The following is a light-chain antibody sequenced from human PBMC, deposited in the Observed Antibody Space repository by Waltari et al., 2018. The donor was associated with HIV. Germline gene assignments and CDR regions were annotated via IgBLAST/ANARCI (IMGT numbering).Light chain of an antibody. Sequence: DIVLTQSPDSLAVSLGERAPINCRSSQSLLYTDNNKNYLTWYQQKPGQPPKLLIYWASTRASGVPDRFSGSGSGTEFSLTISSLQAEDVAVYYCQHYYSTPWRFGQGTKVEI. CDR1: QSLLYTDNNKNY. V-gene: IGKV4-1*01. CDR3: QHYYSTPWR. J-gene: IGKJ1*01. CDR2: WAS.